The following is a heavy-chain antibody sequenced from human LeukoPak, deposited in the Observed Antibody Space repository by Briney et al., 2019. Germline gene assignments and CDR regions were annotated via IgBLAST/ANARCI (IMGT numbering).Heavy chain of an antibody. V-gene: IGHV3-21*01. Sequence: PGGSLRLSCAASGFTFSSYSMNWVRQAPGKGLEWVSSISSSSSYIYYADSVKGRFTISRDNAKNSLYLQMNSLRAEDTAVYYCARESGRIAAAVPFDYWGQGTLVTVSS. J-gene: IGHJ4*02. CDR3: ARESGRIAAAVPFDY. CDR1: GFTFSSYS. D-gene: IGHD6-13*01. CDR2: ISSSSSYI.